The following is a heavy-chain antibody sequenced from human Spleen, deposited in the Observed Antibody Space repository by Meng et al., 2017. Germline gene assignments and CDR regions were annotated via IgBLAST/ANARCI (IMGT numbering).Heavy chain of an antibody. V-gene: IGHV1-3*01. CDR1: GYTFTAYI. CDR2: IYAGSGNT. Sequence: QVQLVQSGGEVKKPGASVKVSCKASGYTFTAYIIHWVRQAPGQRLEWLGWIYAGSGNTKYSEKFQGRVTITRDTSASTAYMELSSLRSEDTAVYYCGRSNDIHCFDPWGQGTLVTVSS. CDR3: GRSNDIHCFDP. J-gene: IGHJ5*02. D-gene: IGHD2-8*01.